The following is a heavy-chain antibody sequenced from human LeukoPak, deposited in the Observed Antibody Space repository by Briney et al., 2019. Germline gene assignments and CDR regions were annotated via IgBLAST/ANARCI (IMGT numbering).Heavy chain of an antibody. CDR1: GGSISGYY. Sequence: SETLSLTCTVSGGSISGYYWSWIRQPPGKGLEWIGYIYYSGSTNYNPSLKSRVTISVDTSKNQFSLKLSSVTAADTAVYYCARRNSVTVAFDYWGQGTLVTVSS. CDR2: IYYSGST. V-gene: IGHV4-59*01. D-gene: IGHD1-14*01. CDR3: ARRNSVTVAFDY. J-gene: IGHJ4*02.